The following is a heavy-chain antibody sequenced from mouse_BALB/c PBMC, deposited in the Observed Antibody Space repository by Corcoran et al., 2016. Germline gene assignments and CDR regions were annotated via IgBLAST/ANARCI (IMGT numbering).Heavy chain of an antibody. CDR1: GYTFTDYY. Sequence: EVQLQQSGPELVKPGASVKMSCKASGYTFTDYYMDWVKQSHGESFEWIGRVNPYNDGTSYNQKFKGKAILTVDKSSSTAYMELNSLTSEDSAVYYCVREGLTTVVARFDYWVQGTTLTVSS. V-gene: IGHV1-19*01. CDR3: VREGLTTVVARFDY. J-gene: IGHJ2*01. D-gene: IGHD1-1*01. CDR2: VNPYNDGT.